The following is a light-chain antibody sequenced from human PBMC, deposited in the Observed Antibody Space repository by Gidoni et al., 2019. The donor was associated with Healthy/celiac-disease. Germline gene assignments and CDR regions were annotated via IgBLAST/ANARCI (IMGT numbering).Light chain of an antibody. J-gene: IGLJ2*01. Sequence: SSVLTQPPSVSVAPGQTARITCGGNNIGSKSVHWYQQKPGQAPVLVVYDDSDRPSGIPGRLSGSNSGNTATLTSSRVEAGDEADYCCQVWDSSSDHRVVFGGGTKLTVL. CDR2: DDS. CDR3: QVWDSSSDHRVV. V-gene: IGLV3-21*02. CDR1: NIGSKS.